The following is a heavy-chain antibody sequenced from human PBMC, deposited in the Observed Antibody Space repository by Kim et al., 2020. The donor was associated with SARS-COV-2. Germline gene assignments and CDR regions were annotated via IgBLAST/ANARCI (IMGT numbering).Heavy chain of an antibody. CDR3: ATEGHSSSWELDY. Sequence: YAQKFQGRVTMTEDTSTDTAYMELSSLRSEDTAVYYCATEGHSSSWELDYWGQGTLVTVSS. D-gene: IGHD6-13*01. J-gene: IGHJ4*02. V-gene: IGHV1-24*01.